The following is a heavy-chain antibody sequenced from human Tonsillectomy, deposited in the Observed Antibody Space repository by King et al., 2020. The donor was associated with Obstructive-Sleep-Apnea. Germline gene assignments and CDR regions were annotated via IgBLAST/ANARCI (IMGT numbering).Heavy chain of an antibody. Sequence: VQLQESGPGLVKPSQTLSLTCNVSGGSISSGGYYWSWIRQHPGKGLEWIGYIYYSGSTYYNPSLKSRVTISVDTSKNQFSLKLSSVTAADTAVYYCATVVVSSGYFHPYFDYWGQGPLVPVSS. V-gene: IGHV4-31*03. J-gene: IGHJ4*02. D-gene: IGHD3-22*01. CDR3: ATVVVSSGYFHPYFDY. CDR2: IYYSGST. CDR1: GGSISSGGYY.